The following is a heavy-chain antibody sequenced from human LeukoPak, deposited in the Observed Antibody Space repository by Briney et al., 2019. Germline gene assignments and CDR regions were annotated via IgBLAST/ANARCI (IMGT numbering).Heavy chain of an antibody. CDR2: ISAYNGNT. Sequence: ASVKVSCKASGYTLTGYYMHWMRQAPGQGLEWMGWISAYNGNTNYAQKLQGRVTMTTDTSTSTAYMELRSLRSDDTAVYYCAREDYGSGSYYNSNPDYYYYGMDVWGQGTTVTVSS. CDR1: GYTLTGYY. D-gene: IGHD3-10*01. CDR3: AREDYGSGSYYNSNPDYYYYGMDV. V-gene: IGHV1-18*04. J-gene: IGHJ6*02.